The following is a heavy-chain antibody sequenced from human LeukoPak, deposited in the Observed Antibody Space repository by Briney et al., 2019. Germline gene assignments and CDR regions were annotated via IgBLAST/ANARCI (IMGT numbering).Heavy chain of an antibody. V-gene: IGHV3-21*06. J-gene: IGHJ4*02. CDR3: ATETNGRHYDY. CDR2: IGPTGSDR. D-gene: IGHD1-14*01. CDR1: GLTFSTSG. Sequence: PGGSLRLSCTVSGLTFSTSGFNWVRQAPGKGLEWVASIGPTGSDRYHADSIKGRFTISRDNANNFLYLQMNSPRAEDTAVYYCATETNGRHYDYWGQGTLLTVSS.